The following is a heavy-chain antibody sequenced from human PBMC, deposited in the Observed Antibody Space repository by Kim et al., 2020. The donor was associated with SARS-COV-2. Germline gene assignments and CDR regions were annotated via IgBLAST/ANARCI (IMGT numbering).Heavy chain of an antibody. CDR3: ARDRIRGSYYGYYYYGMDV. Sequence: GRFTISRDNSKNTRYLQMNGLRAEDTAVYYCARDRIRGSYYGYYYYGMDVWGQGTTVTVSS. D-gene: IGHD1-26*01. V-gene: IGHV3-53*01. J-gene: IGHJ6*02.